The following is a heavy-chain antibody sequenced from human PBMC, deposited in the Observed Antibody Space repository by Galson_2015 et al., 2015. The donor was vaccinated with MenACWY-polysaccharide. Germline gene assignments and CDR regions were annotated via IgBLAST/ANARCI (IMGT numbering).Heavy chain of an antibody. D-gene: IGHD3-22*01. CDR3: AKGGGFYDTSGYWN. Sequence: SLRLSCAASGFTFTSYAMTWLRQAPGTGLERVSAISGSGGATYYIDSVKGRFTISRDSSKNTVYLQMNSLRAEDTAIYYCAKGGGFYDTSGYWNWGQGTLVTVSS. V-gene: IGHV3-23*01. CDR1: GFTFTSYA. CDR2: ISGSGGAT. J-gene: IGHJ4*02.